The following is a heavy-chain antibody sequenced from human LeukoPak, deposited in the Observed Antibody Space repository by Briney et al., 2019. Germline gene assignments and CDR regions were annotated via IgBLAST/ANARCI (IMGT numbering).Heavy chain of an antibody. Sequence: ASVKVSCKASGYTFTSYYMHWVRQAPGQGLEWMGIINPSGGSTSYAQKFQGRVTMTRDTSTSTVYMELSSLRSEDTAVYYCARGTTLEYYDSWSGYYSRGVMGYFDYWGQGTLVTVSS. CDR3: ARGTTLEYYDSWSGYYSRGVMGYFDY. CDR1: GYTFTSYY. D-gene: IGHD3-3*01. J-gene: IGHJ4*02. V-gene: IGHV1-46*01. CDR2: INPSGGST.